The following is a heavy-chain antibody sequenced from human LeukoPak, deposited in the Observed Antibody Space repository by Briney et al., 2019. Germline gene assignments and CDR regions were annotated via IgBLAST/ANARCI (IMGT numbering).Heavy chain of an antibody. CDR1: EFTFSNYW. Sequence: GGSLRLSCVASEFTFSNYWIHWVRQAPGKGLVWVSRIRGDGIVTNYADSVEGRFTVSRDNAKNTVHLQMNSLRDDDTAVYYCARASPADFNLWGRGTLVTVSS. CDR3: ARASPADFNL. J-gene: IGHJ2*01. V-gene: IGHV3-74*01. CDR2: IRGDGIVT.